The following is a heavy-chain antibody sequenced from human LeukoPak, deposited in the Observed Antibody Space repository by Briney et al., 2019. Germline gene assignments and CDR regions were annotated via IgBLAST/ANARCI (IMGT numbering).Heavy chain of an antibody. V-gene: IGHV1-2*02. Sequence: GASVKVSCKASGFTFSGYYMHWVRQAPGQGLEWMAWISPNSGGTNYVQKFQGRVTVTRDTSISTDYMEISGLPSDDTALYYCEREPSGSGGCDYWGQGTLVTVSS. CDR1: GFTFSGYY. D-gene: IGHD3-10*01. J-gene: IGHJ4*02. CDR3: EREPSGSGGCDY. CDR2: ISPNSGGT.